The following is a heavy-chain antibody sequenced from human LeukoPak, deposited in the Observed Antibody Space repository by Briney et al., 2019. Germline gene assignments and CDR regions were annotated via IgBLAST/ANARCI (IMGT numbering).Heavy chain of an antibody. CDR1: GYTFTSYG. V-gene: IGHV1-69*13. CDR2: IIPIFGTA. CDR3: ASPRTMVRGVIPQNYYYYYGMDV. J-gene: IGHJ6*02. D-gene: IGHD3-10*01. Sequence: ASVKVSCKASGYTFTSYGISWVRQAPGQGLEWMGGIIPIFGTANYAQKFQGRVTITADESTSTAYMELSSLRSEDTAVYYCASPRTMVRGVIPQNYYYYYGMDVWGQGTTVTVSS.